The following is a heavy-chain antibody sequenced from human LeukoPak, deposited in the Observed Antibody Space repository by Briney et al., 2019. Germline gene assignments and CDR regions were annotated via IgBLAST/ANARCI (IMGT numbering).Heavy chain of an antibody. D-gene: IGHD1-14*01. CDR1: GFTFSTYT. Sequence: PGGSLRLSCAASGFTFSTYTMAWVRQARGGGLEWVSGISGNGGRTYYADSVKGRFAISRDDSKSTLYLQMNSLRGEDTAVYYCAKDFGRNLGGPGYWGRGTLVIVSS. CDR2: ISGNGGRT. CDR3: AKDFGRNLGGPGY. V-gene: IGHV3-23*01. J-gene: IGHJ4*02.